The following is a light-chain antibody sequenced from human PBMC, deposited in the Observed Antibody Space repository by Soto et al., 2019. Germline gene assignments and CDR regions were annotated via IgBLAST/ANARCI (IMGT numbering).Light chain of an antibody. CDR2: GAS. CDR3: QQYGGSPRT. Sequence: EIVLTQSPGTLSLSPGERATLSCRASQSINNNYLAWYQQKRGQAPRLLIYGASSRATGIPYRFSGSRYGTDFTLTISRLEPEDLAVYYCQQYGGSPRTFGQGTKVEIK. V-gene: IGKV3-20*01. J-gene: IGKJ1*01. CDR1: QSINNNY.